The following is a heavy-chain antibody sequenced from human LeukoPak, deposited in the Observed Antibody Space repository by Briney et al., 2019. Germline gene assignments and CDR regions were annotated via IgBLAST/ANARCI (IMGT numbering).Heavy chain of an antibody. V-gene: IGHV1-2*02. CDR2: INPHSGGT. J-gene: IGHJ4*02. Sequence: ASVKVSCKASGYTFTGYYMHWVRQAPGQGLEWMGWINPHSGGTKYAQQFQGRVTMTRVTSISTAYMELSRLRSDDTAVYYCARELSGHDPNSFDYWGQGTLVTVSS. CDR1: GYTFTGYY. CDR3: ARELSGHDPNSFDY. D-gene: IGHD5-12*01.